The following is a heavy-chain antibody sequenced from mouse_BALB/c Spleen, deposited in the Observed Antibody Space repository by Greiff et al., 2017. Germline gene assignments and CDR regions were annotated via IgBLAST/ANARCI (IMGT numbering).Heavy chain of an antibody. J-gene: IGHJ2*01. D-gene: IGHD1-1*01. Sequence: VQLKESGAELVKPGASVKLSCTASGFNIKDTYMHWVKQRPEQGLEWIGRIDPANGNTKYDPKFQGKATITADTSSNTAYLQLSSLTSEDTAVYYCARRGLRPNFDYWGQGTTLTVSS. CDR3: ARRGLRPNFDY. V-gene: IGHV14-3*02. CDR2: IDPANGNT. CDR1: GFNIKDTY.